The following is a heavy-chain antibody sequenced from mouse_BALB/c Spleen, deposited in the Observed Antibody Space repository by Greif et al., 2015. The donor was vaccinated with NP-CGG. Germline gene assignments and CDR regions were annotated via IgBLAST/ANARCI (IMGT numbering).Heavy chain of an antibody. CDR2: ISDGGSYT. D-gene: IGHD4-1*01. J-gene: IGHJ2*01. CDR3: ARDGVTGTGFDY. Sequence: EVKLVESGGGLVKPGGSLKLSCAASGFTFSDYYMYWVRQTPEKRLEWVATISDGGSYTYYPDCVKGRFTISRDNAKNNLYLQMSSLKSEDTAMYYCARDGVTGTGFDYWGQGTTLTVSS. CDR1: GFTFSDYY. V-gene: IGHV5-4*02.